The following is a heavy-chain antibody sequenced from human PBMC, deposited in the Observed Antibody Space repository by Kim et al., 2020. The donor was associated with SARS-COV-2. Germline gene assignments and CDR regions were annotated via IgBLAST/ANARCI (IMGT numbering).Heavy chain of an antibody. J-gene: IGHJ4*02. V-gene: IGHV3-7*03. Sequence: GGSLRLSCAASGFTFSSYWMSWVRQAPGKGLEWVANIKQDGSEKYYVDSVKGRFTISRDNAKNSLYLQMNSLRAEDTAVYYCARYWAGEFLEWSSFDYWRQGTLVTVSS. CDR1: GFTFSSYW. CDR3: ARYWAGEFLEWSSFDY. CDR2: IKQDGSEK. D-gene: IGHD3-3*01.